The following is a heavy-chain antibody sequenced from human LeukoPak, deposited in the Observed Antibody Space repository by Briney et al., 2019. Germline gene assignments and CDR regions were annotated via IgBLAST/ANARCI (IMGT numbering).Heavy chain of an antibody. D-gene: IGHD3-9*01. Sequence: GGSLRHSCAASGFTFSSYAMSWVRQAPGKGLEWVSAISGSGGSTYYADSVKGRFTISRDNSKNTLYLQMNSLRAEDTAVYYCASSDERYYDILTGYYPHNYWGQGTLVTVSS. J-gene: IGHJ4*02. CDR3: ASSDERYYDILTGYYPHNY. CDR1: GFTFSSYA. V-gene: IGHV3-23*01. CDR2: ISGSGGST.